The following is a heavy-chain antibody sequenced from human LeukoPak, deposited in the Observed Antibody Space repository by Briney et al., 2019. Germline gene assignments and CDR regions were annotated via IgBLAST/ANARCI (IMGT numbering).Heavy chain of an antibody. CDR1: GYTFTDYY. CDR2: ISAYNGNT. J-gene: IGHJ6*03. CDR3: ARGGRGYYYYMDV. Sequence: GASVKVSCKASGYTFTDYYIHLVRQAPGQGLEWMGWISAYNGNTNYAQKLQGRVTMTTDTSTSTAYMELRSMRSDDTAVYYCARGGRGYYYYMDVWGKGTTVTVSS. V-gene: IGHV1-18*04. D-gene: IGHD3-10*01.